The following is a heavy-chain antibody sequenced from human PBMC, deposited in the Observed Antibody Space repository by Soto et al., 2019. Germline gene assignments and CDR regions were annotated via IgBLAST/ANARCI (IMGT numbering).Heavy chain of an antibody. Sequence: QVQLQESGPGLVKPSQTLSLTCSLSGGSINSDEFYWTWIRQSPGKGLEWIGYIYSSGRTHYNPSLKSRINISLYTSNNLLSLRLSSVTAADTAVYYCARMGLLLGELSRNWFDPWGRCTLVTVSS. CDR2: IYSSGRT. J-gene: IGHJ5*02. CDR3: ARMGLLLGELSRNWFDP. V-gene: IGHV4-31*03. CDR1: GGSINSDEFY. D-gene: IGHD3-16*02.